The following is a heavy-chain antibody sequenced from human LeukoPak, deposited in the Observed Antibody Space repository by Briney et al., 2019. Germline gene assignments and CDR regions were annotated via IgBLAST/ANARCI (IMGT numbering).Heavy chain of an antibody. D-gene: IGHD2-15*01. CDR1: GYTFTGYY. Sequence: ASVKVSCKASGYTFTGYYMHWVRQAPGQGLEWMGWINPNSGGTNYAQKFQGRVTMTRDTSISTAYMELSRLRSDDTAVYYCARPDGSDCSGGSCYPFDYWGQGTLVTVSS. CDR3: ARPDGSDCSGGSCYPFDY. V-gene: IGHV1-2*02. J-gene: IGHJ4*02. CDR2: INPNSGGT.